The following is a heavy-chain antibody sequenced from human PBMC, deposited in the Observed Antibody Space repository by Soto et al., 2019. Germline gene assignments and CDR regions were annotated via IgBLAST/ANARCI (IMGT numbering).Heavy chain of an antibody. Sequence: GSGPTLVNHTQTLTLTCTFSGFSLSTSGVGVGWIRQPPGKALEWLALIYWDDDKRYSPSLKSRPTITKDTSKNQVVLTMTSMDPVDTATYYCAPPGRWANWFDPWGQGTQVTVSS. CDR1: GFSLSTSGVG. J-gene: IGHJ5*02. D-gene: IGHD3-16*01. CDR3: APPGRWANWFDP. CDR2: IYWDDDK. V-gene: IGHV2-5*02.